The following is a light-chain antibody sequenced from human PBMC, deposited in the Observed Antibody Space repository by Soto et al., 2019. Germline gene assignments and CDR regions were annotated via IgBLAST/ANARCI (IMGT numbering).Light chain of an antibody. Sequence: QSALTQPASVSGYPGQSITISCTGRSSDVGGYNYVYWYQQHPGKAPKFMIYEVSRRPSGVSNRFSGSKSGNTASLTVSGLQAEDEADYYCSSYTTSNTYVFGTGTKVTVL. CDR3: SSYTTSNTYV. CDR2: EVS. CDR1: SSDVGGYNY. V-gene: IGLV2-14*01. J-gene: IGLJ1*01.